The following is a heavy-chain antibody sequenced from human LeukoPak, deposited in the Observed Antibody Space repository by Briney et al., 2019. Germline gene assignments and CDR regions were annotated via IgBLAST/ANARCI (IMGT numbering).Heavy chain of an antibody. CDR2: ISAYNGNT. CDR3: ARILHDTYFDY. D-gene: IGHD1-1*01. J-gene: IGHJ4*02. V-gene: IGHV1-18*01. CDR1: GCTFTSYG. Sequence: GASVKVSCKASGCTFTSYGINWVRQAPGQGLEWMGWISAYNGNTNYAQKLQGRVTMTTDTSTSTAYMELRSLRSDDTAVYYCARILHDTYFDYWGQGTLVTVSS.